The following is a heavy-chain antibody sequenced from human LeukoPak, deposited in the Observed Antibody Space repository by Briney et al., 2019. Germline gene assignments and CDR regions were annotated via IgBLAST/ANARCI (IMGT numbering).Heavy chain of an antibody. CDR3: ARDYYGSGSYPRYYGMDV. V-gene: IGHV1-2*02. CDR1: GYTFTGYY. D-gene: IGHD3-10*01. J-gene: IGHJ6*02. Sequence: GASVKVSCKASGYTFTGYYMHWVRQAPGQGLEWMGWINPNSGGTNYAQKFQGRVTMTRDTSISTAYMELSRLRSDDTAVYYCARDYYGSGSYPRYYGMDVWGQGTTVTVSS. CDR2: INPNSGGT.